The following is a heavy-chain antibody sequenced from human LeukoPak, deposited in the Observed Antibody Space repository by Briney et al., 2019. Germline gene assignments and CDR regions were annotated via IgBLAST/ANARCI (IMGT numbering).Heavy chain of an antibody. CDR3: AKRGIAAIHY. CDR2: INSDGSIT. J-gene: IGHJ4*02. D-gene: IGHD6-13*01. V-gene: IGHV3-74*01. CDR1: GFTFSGHW. Sequence: QPGGSLRLSCAASGFTFSGHWMHWVRQAPGKGLVWVSRINSDGSITSYADSVKGRFTISRDNSKNTLYLQMNSLRAEDTAVYYCAKRGIAAIHYWGQGTLVTVSS.